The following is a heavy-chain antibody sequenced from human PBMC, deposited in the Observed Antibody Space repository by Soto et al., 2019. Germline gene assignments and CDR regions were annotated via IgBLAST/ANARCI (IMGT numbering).Heavy chain of an antibody. D-gene: IGHD5-18*01. Sequence: QVQLVQSGAEVKKPGSSVKVSYKASGGTFSSYTISWVRQAPGQGLEWMGRIIPILGIANYAQKFQGRVTSTADKSTSTAYMELSSLRSEDTAVYYCARWGGTAMVPYNWFDPWGQGTLVTVSS. CDR2: IIPILGIA. CDR3: ARWGGTAMVPYNWFDP. V-gene: IGHV1-69*02. CDR1: GGTFSSYT. J-gene: IGHJ5*02.